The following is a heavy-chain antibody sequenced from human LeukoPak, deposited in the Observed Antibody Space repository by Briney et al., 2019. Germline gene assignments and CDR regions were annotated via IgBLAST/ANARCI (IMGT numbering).Heavy chain of an antibody. Sequence: PGGSLRLSCAASGFTFSSYWMHWVRQAPGKGLVWVSRINSDGSWTSYADSVKGRFTISKDNAKNTVYLQMNNLRAEDTAVYYCVSFYETDWGRGTLVTVSS. D-gene: IGHD2/OR15-2a*01. V-gene: IGHV3-74*01. CDR3: VSFYETD. CDR1: GFTFSSYW. J-gene: IGHJ4*02. CDR2: INSDGSWT.